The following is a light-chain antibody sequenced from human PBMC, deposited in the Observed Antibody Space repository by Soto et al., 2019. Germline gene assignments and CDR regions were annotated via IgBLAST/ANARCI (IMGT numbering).Light chain of an antibody. CDR2: LVGSGRY. J-gene: IGLJ3*02. V-gene: IGLV4-60*02. CDR1: SGHSSYI. Sequence: QLVLTQSSSPSASLGSSVKLTCTLSSGHSSYIFAWQQQQSGKAPRYLMKLVGSGRYNKGGGVPDRFSGSSCEADRYLTIGILAFDDEADYYGETWGSSTRGFGTGTKLTVL. CDR3: ETWGSSTRG.